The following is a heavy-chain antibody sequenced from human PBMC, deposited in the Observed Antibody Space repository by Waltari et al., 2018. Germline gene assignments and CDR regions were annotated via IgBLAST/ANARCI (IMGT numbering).Heavy chain of an antibody. D-gene: IGHD4-17*01. CDR2: ISSSSSTI. V-gene: IGHV3-48*01. CDR3: ASLYGDYYYYGMDV. Sequence: EVQLVESGGGLVQPGGSLRLSCAASGFTFSSYSMNWVRQAPGKGLEWVSYISSSSSTIDYADSVKGRFTISRDNAKNSLYLQMNSLRAEDTAVYYCASLYGDYYYYGMDVWGQGTTVTVSS. J-gene: IGHJ6*02. CDR1: GFTFSSYS.